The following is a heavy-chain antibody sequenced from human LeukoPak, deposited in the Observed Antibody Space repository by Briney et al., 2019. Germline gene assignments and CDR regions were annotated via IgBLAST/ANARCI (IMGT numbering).Heavy chain of an antibody. J-gene: IGHJ4*02. CDR2: IYYSGST. CDR1: GGSISSYY. V-gene: IGHV4-59*01. Sequence: SETLSLTCTVSGGSISSYYWSWIRQPPGKGLEWIGYIYYSGSTNYNPSLKSRVTISVDTSKNQFSPKLSSVTAADTAVYYCARAPLGGWGKVWFDYWGQGTLVTVSS. D-gene: IGHD6-19*01. CDR3: ARAPLGGWGKVWFDY.